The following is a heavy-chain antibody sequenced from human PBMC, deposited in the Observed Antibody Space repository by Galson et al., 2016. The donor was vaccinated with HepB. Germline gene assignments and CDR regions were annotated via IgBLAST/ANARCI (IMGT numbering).Heavy chain of an antibody. CDR2: IYYIGST. CDR3: ARDRNSISYSGYDYGFDN. D-gene: IGHD5-12*01. Sequence: TLSLTCTVSGGSISSADFYWNWIRQSPGKGLEWIGSIYYIGSTFYNPSLKSRVTISIDTSKNQFTLKLTSGTAAETAMYYCARDRNSISYSGYDYGFDNWGQGTLVTVSS. CDR1: GGSISSADFY. V-gene: IGHV4-30-4*01. J-gene: IGHJ4*02.